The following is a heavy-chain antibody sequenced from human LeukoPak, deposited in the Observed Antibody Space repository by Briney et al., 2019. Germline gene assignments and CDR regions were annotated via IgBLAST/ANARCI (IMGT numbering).Heavy chain of an antibody. CDR3: AREVATLNWFDP. D-gene: IGHD5-12*01. V-gene: IGHV1-18*04. CDR1: GYTFTNYG. Sequence: ASVKVSCKAPGYTFTNYGISWVRQAPGQGLEWMGWISAYNGNTNYAQKLQGRVTMTTDTSTSTAYMELRSLRSDDTAVYYCAREVATLNWFDPWGQGTLVTVSS. J-gene: IGHJ5*02. CDR2: ISAYNGNT.